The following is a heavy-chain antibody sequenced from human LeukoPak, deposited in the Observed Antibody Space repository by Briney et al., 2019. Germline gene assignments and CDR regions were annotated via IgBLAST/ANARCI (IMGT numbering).Heavy chain of an antibody. D-gene: IGHD6-13*01. J-gene: IGHJ3*02. V-gene: IGHV3-9*01. CDR3: AKGSSWDCFDAFDI. CDR1: GFTFDDYA. CDR2: ISWNSGSI. Sequence: GGSLRLSCAASGFTFDDYAMHWVRQAPGKGLEWVSGISWNSGSIGYADSVKGRFTISRGNAKNSLYLQMNSLRAEDTALYYCAKGSSWDCFDAFDIWGQGTMVTVSS.